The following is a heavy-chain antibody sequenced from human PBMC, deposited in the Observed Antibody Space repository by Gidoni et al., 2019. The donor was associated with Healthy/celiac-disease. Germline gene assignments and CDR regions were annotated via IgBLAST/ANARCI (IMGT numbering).Heavy chain of an antibody. CDR1: GFTFSSYG. Sequence: QVQLVESGGGVVQPGRSLRLSCAASGFTFSSYGMHWVRQAPGKGLEWVAVIWYDGSNKYYADSVKGRFTISRDNSKNTLYLQMNSLRAEDTAVYYCASGVDTARVWGQGTLVTVSS. V-gene: IGHV3-33*01. CDR2: IWYDGSNK. CDR3: ASGVDTARV. J-gene: IGHJ4*02. D-gene: IGHD5-18*01.